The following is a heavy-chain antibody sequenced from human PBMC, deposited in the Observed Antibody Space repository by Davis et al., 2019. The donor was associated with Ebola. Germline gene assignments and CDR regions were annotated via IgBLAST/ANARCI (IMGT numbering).Heavy chain of an antibody. CDR3: ARDHYVWGTPGPGEL. CDR1: GFTVTLNY. J-gene: IGHJ4*02. D-gene: IGHD3-16*01. Sequence: GESLKISCVASGFTVTLNYMSWVRQAPGKGLEWVSVISSGGDTYYADSVRGRFTISRDNSKNTLYLQLSSLRAEDTAVYYCARDHYVWGTPGPGELWGQGTLVTVSS. CDR2: ISSGGDT. V-gene: IGHV3-53*01.